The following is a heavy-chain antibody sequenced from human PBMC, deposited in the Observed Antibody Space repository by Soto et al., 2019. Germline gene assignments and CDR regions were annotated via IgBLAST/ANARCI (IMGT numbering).Heavy chain of an antibody. Sequence: ASVKVSCKASGYTFTGYYMHWLRQAPGQGLEWMGWINPNSGGTNYAQKFQGWVTMTRDTSISTAYMELSRLRSDDTAVYYCARGSPYSSSWPSLYYYYYYGMDVWGQGTTVTVSS. CDR2: INPNSGGT. J-gene: IGHJ6*02. CDR1: GYTFTGYY. CDR3: ARGSPYSSSWPSLYYYYYYGMDV. D-gene: IGHD6-13*01. V-gene: IGHV1-2*04.